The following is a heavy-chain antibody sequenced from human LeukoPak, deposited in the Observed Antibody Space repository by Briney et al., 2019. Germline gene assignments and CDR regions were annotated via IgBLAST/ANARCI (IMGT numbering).Heavy chain of an antibody. J-gene: IGHJ5*02. V-gene: IGHV4-34*01. CDR1: GGSFSGYY. CDR2: INHSGST. D-gene: IGHD3-10*01. Sequence: SETLSLTCAVYGGSFSGYYWSWIRQPPGKGLEWTGEINHSGSTNYNPSLKSRVTISVDTSKNQFSLKLSSVTAADTAVYYCARPMVRGVIGINWFDPWGQGTLVTVSS. CDR3: ARPMVRGVIGINWFDP.